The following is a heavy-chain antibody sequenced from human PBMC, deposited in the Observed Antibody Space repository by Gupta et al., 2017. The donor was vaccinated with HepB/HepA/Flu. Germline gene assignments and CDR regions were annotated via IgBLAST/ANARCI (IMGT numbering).Heavy chain of an antibody. CDR1: GGNFSSYA. CDR3: ASCNWNYPLNWFDP. CDR2: IIPILGIA. V-gene: IGHV1-69*04. Sequence: QVQLVQSGAEVKKPGSSVKVSCKASGGNFSSYAISWVRQAPGQGLEWMGRIIPILGIANYAHKFQGRVTITADKSTSTAYMDLGSLRSEDTAVYYWASCNWNYPLNWFDPWGQGTLVTVSS. D-gene: IGHD1-7*01. J-gene: IGHJ5*02.